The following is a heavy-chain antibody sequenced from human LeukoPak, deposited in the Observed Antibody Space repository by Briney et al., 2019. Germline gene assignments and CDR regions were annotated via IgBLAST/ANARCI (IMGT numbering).Heavy chain of an antibody. J-gene: IGHJ4*02. CDR2: IYYTGST. CDR3: VKSGGYGLIDY. Sequence: SETLSLTCAVSGASISGSGYYLGWLRQPPGKGLEWIGNIYYTGSTYYNASLQSRVTISIDMSKNQFSLRLSSVTAADTAMYYCVKSGGYGLIDYWGQGTLVTVSS. D-gene: IGHD6-19*01. V-gene: IGHV4-39*01. CDR1: GASISGSGYY.